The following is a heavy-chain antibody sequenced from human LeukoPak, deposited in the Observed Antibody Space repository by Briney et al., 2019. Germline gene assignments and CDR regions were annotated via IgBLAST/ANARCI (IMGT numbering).Heavy chain of an antibody. CDR1: GFTFSSYA. D-gene: IGHD2-15*01. J-gene: IGHJ4*02. Sequence: PGGSLRLSCAASGFTFSSYAMHWVRQAPGKGLEWVAVISYDGSNKYYADSVKGRFTISRDNSKNTLYLQMNSLRAEDTAVYYCARDPGSHSYCSGGSCYSDGLDYWGQGTLVTVSS. CDR3: ARDPGSHSYCSGGSCYSDGLDY. V-gene: IGHV3-30-3*01. CDR2: ISYDGSNK.